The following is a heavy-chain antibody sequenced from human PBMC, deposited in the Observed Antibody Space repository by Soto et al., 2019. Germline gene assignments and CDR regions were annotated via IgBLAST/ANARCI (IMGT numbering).Heavy chain of an antibody. V-gene: IGHV4-39*02. Sequence: SETLSLTCTVSGYSISGSTYYWGWIRQPPGKGLEWVGTIYFSGSTYYNPSLKSRVTMSVDTSKNHFSLRLSSVTAADTAVYYCARGGVAARKGRWFDPWGRGTLVTVSS. J-gene: IGHJ5*02. CDR2: IYFSGST. D-gene: IGHD6-25*01. CDR3: ARGGVAARKGRWFDP. CDR1: GYSISGSTYY.